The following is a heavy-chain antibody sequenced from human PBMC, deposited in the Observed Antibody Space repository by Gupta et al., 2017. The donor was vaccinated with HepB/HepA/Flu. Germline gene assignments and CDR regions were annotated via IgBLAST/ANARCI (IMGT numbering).Heavy chain of an antibody. Sequence: VQLQESCPGLVKPSGTLSLTCAVSGGSISSSNWWRCVRQPPGKGLEWIGEIYHRGSTNYNPSLKSRVSISVDKSKNQCYLKRSSVTAADTDVYYCAKRAAGGTGSRGRHPNWGDPWGQGTLGTVSS. D-gene: IGHD6-13*01. CDR3: AKRAAGGTGSRGRHPNWGDP. CDR2: IYHRGST. J-gene: IGHJ5*02. V-gene: IGHV4-4*02. CDR1: GGSISSSNW.